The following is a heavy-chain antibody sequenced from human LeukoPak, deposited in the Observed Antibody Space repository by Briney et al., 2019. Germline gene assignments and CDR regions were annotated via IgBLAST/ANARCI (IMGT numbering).Heavy chain of an antibody. CDR1: GGSISSGGYS. CDR3: ARGNTMVRGVPIYGMDV. J-gene: IGHJ6*02. CDR2: IYHSGST. D-gene: IGHD3-10*01. V-gene: IGHV4-30-2*01. Sequence: PSQTLSLTCAVSGGSISSGGYSWSWIRQPPGMGLEWIGYIYHSGSTYYNPSLKSRVTISVDRSKNQFSLKLSSVTAADTAVYYCARGNTMVRGVPIYGMDVWGQGTTVTVSS.